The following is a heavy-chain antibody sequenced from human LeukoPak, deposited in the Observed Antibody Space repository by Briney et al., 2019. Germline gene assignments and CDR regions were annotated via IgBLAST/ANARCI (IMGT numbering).Heavy chain of an antibody. CDR1: GGSISSGGYY. CDR3: ARHSDSTIWYFDYAMDV. Sequence: SETLSLTCTVSGGSISSGGYYWSWIRQHPGKGLEWIGYIYYSGSTYYNPSLKSRVTISVDTSKNQFSLKLRSVTATDTAVYYYARHSDSTIWYFDYAMDVWGQGTTVTVSS. D-gene: IGHD5-18*01. J-gene: IGHJ6*02. CDR2: IYYSGST. V-gene: IGHV4-31*03.